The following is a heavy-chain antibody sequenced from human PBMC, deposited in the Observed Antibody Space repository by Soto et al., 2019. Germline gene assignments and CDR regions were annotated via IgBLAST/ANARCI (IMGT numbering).Heavy chain of an antibody. Sequence: LRLSCAASGFTFSSYGMHWVRQAPGKGLEWVAVISYDGSNKYYADSVKGRFTISRDNSKNTLYLQMNSLRAEDTAVYYCAKLTGYYYDSSGYYLGVRAFDIWGQGKMV. CDR2: ISYDGSNK. J-gene: IGHJ3*02. V-gene: IGHV3-30*18. CDR1: GFTFSSYG. D-gene: IGHD3-22*01. CDR3: AKLTGYYYDSSGYYLGVRAFDI.